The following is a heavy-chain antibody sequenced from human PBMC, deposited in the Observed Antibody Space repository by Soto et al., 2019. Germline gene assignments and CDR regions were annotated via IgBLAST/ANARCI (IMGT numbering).Heavy chain of an antibody. Sequence: KTSETLSLTCTVSGSSISIGGYYWSWIRQHPGKGLECIGYIYYNGNTYYNPSLKSRVTMSVDTSKNQFSLRLSSVTAADTAVYYCARATNNWSDGTWYDPWGQGTLVTVSS. CDR1: GSSISIGGYY. V-gene: IGHV4-31*03. CDR2: IYYNGNT. CDR3: ARATNNWSDGTWYDP. D-gene: IGHD1-20*01. J-gene: IGHJ5*02.